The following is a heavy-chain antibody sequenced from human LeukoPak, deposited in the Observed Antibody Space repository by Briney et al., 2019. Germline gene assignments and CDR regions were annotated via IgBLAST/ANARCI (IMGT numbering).Heavy chain of an antibody. CDR1: GFIFSSYA. J-gene: IGHJ4*02. V-gene: IGHV3-23*01. D-gene: IGHD6-19*01. CDR3: AKQAVAGIDEY. CDR2: ISHKGENT. Sequence: GGSLRLSCAASGFIFSSYAMTWVRQAPGKGLEWVSSISHKGENTYYADSVKSRFTISRDNSRNTLYLQMNSLRAEDTAVYYCAKQAVAGIDEYWGQGTLVTVSS.